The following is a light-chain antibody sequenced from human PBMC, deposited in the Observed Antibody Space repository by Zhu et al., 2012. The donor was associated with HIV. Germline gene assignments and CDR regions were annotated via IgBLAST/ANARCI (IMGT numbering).Light chain of an antibody. Sequence: PGEGATLSCRASQSVGGNLAWYQQKPGQAPRLFIYDASNRASGIPARFTGSGSGTDFTLTISSLEPEDFAIYYCQLRDDWSWTFGQGTKVEIK. J-gene: IGKJ1*01. CDR2: DAS. V-gene: IGKV3-11*01. CDR3: QLRDDWSWT. CDR1: QSVGGN.